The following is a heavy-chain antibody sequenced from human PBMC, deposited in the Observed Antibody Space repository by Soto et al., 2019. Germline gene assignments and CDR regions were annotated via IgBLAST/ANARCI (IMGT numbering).Heavy chain of an antibody. CDR2: ISYDGSNK. J-gene: IGHJ6*02. CDR3: ARDSATVAGYYYTMDV. D-gene: IGHD4-17*01. CDR1: GFTFSSYP. Sequence: QVQLVESGGGVVQPGRSLRLSCAASGFTFSSYPMHWVRQAPGKGLEWVAVISYDGSNKYYVDSVKGRFTISRDNSKNTLYLQMNSLIPEDTTVYYCARDSATVAGYYYTMDVWGQGTTVTVSS. V-gene: IGHV3-30-3*01.